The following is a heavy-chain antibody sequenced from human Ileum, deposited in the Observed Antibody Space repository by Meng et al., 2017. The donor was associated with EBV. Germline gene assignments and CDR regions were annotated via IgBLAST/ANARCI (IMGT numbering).Heavy chain of an antibody. V-gene: IGHV1-18*01. D-gene: IGHD3-3*01. CDR3: ARSVDFWGGYGEPTKPYYFDY. CDR1: GYTFTTIG. Sequence: QVHWVPFVAEVTEPGASVKGSCKGSGYTFTTIGINWVRQAPGKGLEWMGWFSPYNGNTNLTQKFQGRVTMTIDTSTSTIYMQLRSLRSDDTAVYYCARSVDFWGGYGEPTKPYYFDYWGQGVLVTVSS. J-gene: IGHJ4*02. CDR2: FSPYNGNT.